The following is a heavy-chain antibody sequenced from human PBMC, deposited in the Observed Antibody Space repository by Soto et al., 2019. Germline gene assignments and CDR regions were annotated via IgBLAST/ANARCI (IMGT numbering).Heavy chain of an antibody. D-gene: IGHD6-19*01. CDR1: GFTFSSYW. J-gene: IGHJ6*02. V-gene: IGHV3-74*01. CDR2: INSDGSST. Sequence: EVQLVESGGGLVQPGGSLRLSCAASGFTFSSYWMHWVRQAPGKGLVWVSRINSDGSSTSYADSVKGRFTISRDNAKNTVYLQMNSLRAEDTAVYYCASPYMYSSGLYFYGMDVWGQATTVTVSS. CDR3: ASPYMYSSGLYFYGMDV.